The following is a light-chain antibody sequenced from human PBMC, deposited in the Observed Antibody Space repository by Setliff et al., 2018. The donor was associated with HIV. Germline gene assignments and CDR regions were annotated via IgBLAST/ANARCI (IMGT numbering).Light chain of an antibody. CDR1: SSDVGSSNR. J-gene: IGLJ1*01. CDR2: EVS. V-gene: IGLV2-18*02. CDR3: SSPTGGSTPYV. Sequence: QSVLTQPPSVSGSPGQSVTISCTGTSSDVGSSNRVSWYQQPPGTVPRLMIYEVSSRPSGVPDRCSGSKSGNTASLTISGRQAEDEADYYCSSPTGGSTPYVFGTGTKVTVL.